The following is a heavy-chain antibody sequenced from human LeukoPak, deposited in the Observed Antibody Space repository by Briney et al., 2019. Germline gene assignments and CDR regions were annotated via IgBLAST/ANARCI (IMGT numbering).Heavy chain of an antibody. CDR2: ISSTSRTI. D-gene: IGHD4-17*01. CDR3: ARGDYGDYWNYYYMDV. J-gene: IGHJ6*03. CDR1: GFTFSSYW. Sequence: PGGSLRLSCAASGFTFSSYWMSWVRQAPGKGLEWVSYISSTSRTIYYADSVKGRFTISRDTAKNSLYLQMNSLRAEDTAVYSCARGDYGDYWNYYYMDVWGKGTTVTVSS. V-gene: IGHV3-48*01.